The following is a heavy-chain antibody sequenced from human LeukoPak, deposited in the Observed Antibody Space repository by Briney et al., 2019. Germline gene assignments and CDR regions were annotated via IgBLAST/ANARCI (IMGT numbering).Heavy chain of an antibody. CDR1: GGSISSYY. D-gene: IGHD5-12*01. Sequence: SETLSLTCIVSGGSISSYYWSWVRQPAGKGLEWIGRFYTSESSNYSPSLKSRVTISVDTSKNQFSLKLSSVTAADTAVYYCARHLYIVATTFANWFDPWGQGTLVTVSS. J-gene: IGHJ5*02. V-gene: IGHV4-4*07. CDR3: ARHLYIVATTFANWFDP. CDR2: FYTSESS.